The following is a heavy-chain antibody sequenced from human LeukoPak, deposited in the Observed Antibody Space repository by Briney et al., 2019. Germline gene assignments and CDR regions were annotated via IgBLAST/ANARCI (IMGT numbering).Heavy chain of an antibody. CDR2: IVVGSGNT. Sequence: SVKVSCKASGFTFTSSAMQWVRQARGQRLEWIGWIVVGSGNTNYAQKFQERVTITRDMSTSTAYMELSRLRSEDTAVYYCAAESMGYCSSTSCYPVYYGMDVWGQGTTVTVSS. CDR3: AAESMGYCSSTSCYPVYYGMDV. D-gene: IGHD2-2*01. V-gene: IGHV1-58*02. J-gene: IGHJ6*02. CDR1: GFTFTSSA.